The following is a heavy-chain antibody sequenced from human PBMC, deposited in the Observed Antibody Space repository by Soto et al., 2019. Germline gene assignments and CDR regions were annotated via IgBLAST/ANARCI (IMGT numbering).Heavy chain of an antibody. D-gene: IGHD1-26*01. V-gene: IGHV1-18*01. Sequence: QVQLVQSGAEVKKPGASVKVSCKASGYTFTSYGVSWVRQAPGQGLEWMGWISPYNGNTESAQKLQGRVPMTADTATSTAYMELRSLRSDDTGVYYCARDNHDPTRYSGTYYVGFDPWGQRTLVTVSS. J-gene: IGHJ5*02. CDR2: ISPYNGNT. CDR1: GYTFTSYG. CDR3: ARDNHDPTRYSGTYYVGFDP.